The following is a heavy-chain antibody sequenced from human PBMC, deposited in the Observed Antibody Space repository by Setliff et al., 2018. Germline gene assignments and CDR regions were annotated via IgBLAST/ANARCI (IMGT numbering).Heavy chain of an antibody. CDR1: GFSFRTFS. CDR3: ARSPANGGHDAFDI. D-gene: IGHD6-25*01. V-gene: IGHV3-21*01. J-gene: IGHJ3*02. Sequence: GGSLRLSCAASGFSFRTFSMHWVRQAPGKGLEWVSSSSPDSIHIYYADSVKGRFTISRDNARDSLYLHRNSLGAEDTAVYYCARSPANGGHDAFDIWGQGTMVTVSS. CDR2: SSPDSIHI.